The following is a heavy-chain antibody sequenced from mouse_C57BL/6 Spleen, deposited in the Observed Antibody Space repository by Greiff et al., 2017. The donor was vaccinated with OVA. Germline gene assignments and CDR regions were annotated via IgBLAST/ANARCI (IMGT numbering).Heavy chain of an antibody. CDR1: GYAFSSSW. CDR3: ASGNYYGAYYFDY. V-gene: IGHV1-82*01. D-gene: IGHD1-1*01. J-gene: IGHJ2*01. CDR2: IYPGDGDT. Sequence: QVQLQQSGPELVKPGASVKISCKASGYAFSSSWMNWVKQRPGKGLEWIGRIYPGDGDTNYNGKFKGKATLTADKSSSTAYMQLSSLTSEDSAVYFCASGNYYGAYYFDYWGQGTTLTVSS.